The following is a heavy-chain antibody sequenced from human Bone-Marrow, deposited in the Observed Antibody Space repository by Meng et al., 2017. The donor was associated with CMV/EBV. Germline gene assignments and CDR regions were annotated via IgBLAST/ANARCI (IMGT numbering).Heavy chain of an antibody. CDR3: ARSSSPQYFDY. CDR2: ISYDGSNK. CDR1: GFTFSSYA. V-gene: IGHV3-30*04. Sequence: GESLKISCADSGFTFSSYAMHWVRQALGKGLEWVAVISYDGSNKYYADSVKGRFTISRDNSKNTLYLQMNSLRAEDTAVYYCARSSSPQYFDYWGQGTLVTVSS. J-gene: IGHJ4*02. D-gene: IGHD6-6*01.